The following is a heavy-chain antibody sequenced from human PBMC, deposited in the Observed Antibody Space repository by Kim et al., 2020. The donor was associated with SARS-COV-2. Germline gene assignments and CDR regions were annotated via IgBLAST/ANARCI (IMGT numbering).Heavy chain of an antibody. V-gene: IGHV3-23*01. CDR3: AKREVYRGLDF. J-gene: IGHJ4*02. CDR1: EFAFSSYS. CDR2: ITAGGGTT. Sequence: GGSLRLFCAASEFAFSSYSMSWVRQAPGKGLESVSVITAGGGTTYYADSVKGRFIISRDNSKNTLYLQMNSLRAEDTALYFCAKREVYRGLDFWGQGTLVTVSS. D-gene: IGHD4-4*01.